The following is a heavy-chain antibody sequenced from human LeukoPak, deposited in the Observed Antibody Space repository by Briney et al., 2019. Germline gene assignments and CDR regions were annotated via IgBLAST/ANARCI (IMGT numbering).Heavy chain of an antibody. J-gene: IGHJ4*02. Sequence: PGGSLRLSCAASGFTFRNYGIHWVRQAPGKGPEWVAFISYGGRNEYYAGSVKGRFTISRDNSKNTLSLQMNSLRAEDTAVYSCAKEDRGPSEMSTTKGLDYWGQGTLVTVSS. V-gene: IGHV3-30*02. D-gene: IGHD5-24*01. CDR3: AKEDRGPSEMSTTKGLDY. CDR2: ISYGGRNE. CDR1: GFTFRNYG.